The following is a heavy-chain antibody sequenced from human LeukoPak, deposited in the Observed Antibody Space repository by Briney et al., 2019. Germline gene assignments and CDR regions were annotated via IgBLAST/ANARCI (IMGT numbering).Heavy chain of an antibody. D-gene: IGHD3-10*01. CDR3: ARGPASYASGSDRVRFYD. V-gene: IGHV3-9*01. CDR1: GFTFDDYA. CDR2: ISWNSGNI. Sequence: GGSLRLSCVASGFTFDDYAMHWVRQPPGKGPEWVSGISWNSGNIGYADSVKGRFTISRDNAKNSLYLQMNSLRPEDTAFYYCARGPASYASGSDRVRFYDWGQGTLVTVSS. J-gene: IGHJ4*02.